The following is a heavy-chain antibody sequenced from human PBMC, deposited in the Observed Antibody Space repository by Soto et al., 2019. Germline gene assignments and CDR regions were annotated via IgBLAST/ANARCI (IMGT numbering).Heavy chain of an antibody. CDR3: AREAIDVRGVIITPIFDY. CDR1: GYTFTSYG. J-gene: IGHJ4*02. V-gene: IGHV1-18*01. Sequence: QVQLVQSGAEVKKPGASVKVSCKASGYTFTSYGISWVRQAPGQGLEWMGWISAYNGNTNYAQKLQGRVTMTTDTSTSTDYMELRSLRSDDTAVYYCAREAIDVRGVIITPIFDYWGQGTLVTVSS. CDR2: ISAYNGNT. D-gene: IGHD3-10*02.